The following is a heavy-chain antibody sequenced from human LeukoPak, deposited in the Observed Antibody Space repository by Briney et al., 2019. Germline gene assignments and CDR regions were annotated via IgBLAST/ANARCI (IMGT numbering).Heavy chain of an antibody. J-gene: IGHJ4*02. Sequence: GGSLRLSCAASGFRFDDYGMSWVRLAPGRGLEWISGITWNSEKTAYAEAVKGRFTISRDNAKNSLYLQMNSLRAEDTAVYYCARDISDDYWGQGTLVTVSS. V-gene: IGHV3-20*04. CDR2: ITWNSEKT. CDR1: GFRFDDYG. D-gene: IGHD1-26*01. CDR3: ARDISDDY.